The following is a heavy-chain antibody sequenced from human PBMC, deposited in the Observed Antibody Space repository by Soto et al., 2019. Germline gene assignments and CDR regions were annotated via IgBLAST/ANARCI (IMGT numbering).Heavy chain of an antibody. CDR2: ISSSSSTI. D-gene: IGHD2-15*01. CDR3: ARDRGDGGFTRYYYYYYMDV. CDR1: GVTFSSYS. J-gene: IGHJ6*03. V-gene: IGHV3-48*01. Sequence: GSLRISGATSGVTFSSYSMDWVRQAPGKGLEWVSYISSSSSTIYYADSVKGRFTISRDNAKNSLYLQMNSLRAEDTAVYYCARDRGDGGFTRYYYYYYMDVWGKGTTVTVSS.